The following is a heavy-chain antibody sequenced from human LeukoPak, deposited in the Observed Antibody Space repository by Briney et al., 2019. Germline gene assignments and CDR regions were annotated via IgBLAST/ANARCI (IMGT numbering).Heavy chain of an antibody. Sequence: ASVKVSCKASGYTFTGYYMHWVRQAPGQGLEWMGWINPYSGGTNFAQKFQGRVTMTRDTPLSTAYMELSRLRSDDSAVYYCARSSRFYNDLHYFDYWGQGTLVTVSS. CDR1: GYTFTGYY. D-gene: IGHD5-24*01. J-gene: IGHJ4*02. CDR3: ARSSRFYNDLHYFDY. CDR2: INPYSGGT. V-gene: IGHV1-2*02.